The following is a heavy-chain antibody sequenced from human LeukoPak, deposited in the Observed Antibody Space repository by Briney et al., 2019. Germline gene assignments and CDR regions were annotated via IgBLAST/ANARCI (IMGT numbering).Heavy chain of an antibody. D-gene: IGHD3-16*01. CDR1: GFTFSSYS. CDR3: ARDRATYYDYDWGSSPSAYFDY. Sequence: PGGSLRLSCAASGFTFSSYSMNWVRQAPGKGLEWVSSISSSSSYIYYADSVKGRFTISRDNAKNSLYLQMNSLRAEDTAVYYCARDRATYYDYDWGSSPSAYFDYWGQGTLVTVSS. J-gene: IGHJ4*02. V-gene: IGHV3-21*01. CDR2: ISSSSSYI.